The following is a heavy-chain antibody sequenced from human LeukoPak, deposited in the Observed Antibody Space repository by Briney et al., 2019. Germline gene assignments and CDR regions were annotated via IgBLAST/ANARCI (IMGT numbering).Heavy chain of an antibody. CDR3: AKNTSGSYFDY. V-gene: IGHV3-23*01. D-gene: IGHD1-26*01. J-gene: IGHJ4*02. CDR2: ISRSVSST. CDR1: GFSFSTYD. Sequence: GGSLRLSCAASGFSFSTYDVTWVRQAPGKGLEWVSAISRSVSSTNYADSVKGRFTISRDNSKNTLYLQMNSLRAEDTAVYYCAKNTSGSYFDYWGQGTLVTVSS.